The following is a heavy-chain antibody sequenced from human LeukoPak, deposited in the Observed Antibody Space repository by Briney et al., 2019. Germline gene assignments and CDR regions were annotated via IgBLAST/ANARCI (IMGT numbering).Heavy chain of an antibody. J-gene: IGHJ4*02. D-gene: IGHD3-22*01. CDR3: ARDRGRYYDSRGFYWGYFFDS. Sequence: GGSLRLSCAASGFTFSSYGMHWVRQAPGKGVEWVAVIWYDGSNKYYADSVKGRFTISRDNSKNTLYLQMNSLRAEDTAVYYCARDRGRYYDSRGFYWGYFFDSWGQGILVTVST. CDR1: GFTFSSYG. V-gene: IGHV3-33*01. CDR2: IWYDGSNK.